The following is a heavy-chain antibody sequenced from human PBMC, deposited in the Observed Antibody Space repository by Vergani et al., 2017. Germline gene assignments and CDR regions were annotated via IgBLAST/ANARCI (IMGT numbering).Heavy chain of an antibody. J-gene: IGHJ4*02. CDR3: ARLNLEMATITGFALDY. Sequence: QVQLQESGPGLVKPSQTLSLTCTVSGGSISSGDYYWSWIRQPPGKGLEWIGYIYYSGSTYYNPSLKSRVTISVDTFKNQFSLKLSSVTAADTAVYYCARLNLEMATITGFALDYWGQGTLVTVSS. D-gene: IGHD5-24*01. V-gene: IGHV4-30-4*08. CDR1: GGSISSGDYY. CDR2: IYYSGST.